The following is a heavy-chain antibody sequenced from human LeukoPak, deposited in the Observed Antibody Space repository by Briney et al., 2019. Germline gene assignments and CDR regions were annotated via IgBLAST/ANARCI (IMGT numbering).Heavy chain of an antibody. CDR2: ISGSGGTT. CDR3: AKTMVRGVIIPFDS. Sequence: VGSPRLSCAASGFTFSSYVMSWVRQAPGKGLEWVSAISGSGGTTYYADSVKGRFTISRDNSKNTLYLQMNSLRAEDTALYYCAKTMVRGVIIPFDSWGQGTLVSVSS. J-gene: IGHJ4*02. CDR1: GFTFSSYV. D-gene: IGHD3-10*01. V-gene: IGHV3-23*01.